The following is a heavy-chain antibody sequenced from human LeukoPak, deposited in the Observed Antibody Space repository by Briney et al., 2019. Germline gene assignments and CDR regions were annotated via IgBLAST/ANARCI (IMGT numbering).Heavy chain of an antibody. Sequence: GGSLRLSCKASGFTFSSHGMNWVRQAPGKGLEWVAVIWYDGSKKYYVDPVKGRFTISRDNSKNSLYLQMNSLRAEDTAVYYCARAPYSSYYYYMDVWGKGTTVTVSS. CDR2: IWYDGSKK. J-gene: IGHJ6*03. CDR1: GFTFSSHG. D-gene: IGHD6-13*01. V-gene: IGHV3-33*01. CDR3: ARAPYSSYYYYMDV.